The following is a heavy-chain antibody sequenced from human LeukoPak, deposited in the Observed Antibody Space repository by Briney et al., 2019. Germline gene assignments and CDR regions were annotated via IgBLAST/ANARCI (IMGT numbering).Heavy chain of an antibody. J-gene: IGHJ6*03. V-gene: IGHV1-69*13. CDR2: IIPIFGTA. Sequence: SVKVSCKASGYTFTSYTISWVRQAPGQGLEWMGGIIPIFGTANYAQKFQGRVTITADESTSTAYMELSSLRSEDTAVYYCARVFRITGTTDNNYYYYYMDVWGKGTTVTISS. CDR1: GYTFTSYT. D-gene: IGHD1-20*01. CDR3: ARVFRITGTTDNNYYYYYMDV.